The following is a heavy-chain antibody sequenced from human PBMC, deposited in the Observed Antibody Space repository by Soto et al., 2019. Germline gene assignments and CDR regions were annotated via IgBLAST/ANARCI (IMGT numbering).Heavy chain of an antibody. D-gene: IGHD2-15*01. CDR2: ISYSGETK. J-gene: IGHJ4*02. Sequence: SCKASGFTFTKYSMNWVRQAPGKGLEWVSYISYSGETKYYADSLKGRYAISRDDAKNSVYLQMNSLRDEDTAFYYCVRGVVVVVGSTAENFDHWGQGTLVTVSS. CDR1: GFTFTKYS. V-gene: IGHV3-48*02. CDR3: VRGVVVVVGSTAENFDH.